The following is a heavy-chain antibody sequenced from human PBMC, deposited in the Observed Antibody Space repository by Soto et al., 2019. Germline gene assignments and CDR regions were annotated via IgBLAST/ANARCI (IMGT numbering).Heavy chain of an antibody. CDR1: GFTFSSYA. V-gene: IGHV3-30-3*01. Sequence: PGGSLRLSCAASGFTFSSYAMHWVRPAPGKGLEWVAALSYDGSNKYYADSVQGRFTISRDNSKNTLYLQMNSLRAEDTAVYYCARGHGSGSYYVHYYGMDGWGQGTTVTV. D-gene: IGHD3-10*01. CDR2: LSYDGSNK. J-gene: IGHJ6*02. CDR3: ARGHGSGSYYVHYYGMDG.